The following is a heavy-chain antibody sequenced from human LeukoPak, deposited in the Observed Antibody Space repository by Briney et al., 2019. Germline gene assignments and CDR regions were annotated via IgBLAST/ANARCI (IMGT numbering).Heavy chain of an antibody. CDR1: GGTFSSYA. V-gene: IGHV1-69*01. CDR3: ARDLQSIVVVPAARPGGAFDI. Sequence: SVKVSCKASGGTFSSYAISWVRQAPGQGLEWMGGIIPIFGTANYAQKFQGRVTITADESTSTAYMELSSLRSEDTAVYYCARDLQSIVVVPAARPGGAFDIWGQGTMVTVSS. D-gene: IGHD2-2*02. J-gene: IGHJ3*02. CDR2: IIPIFGTA.